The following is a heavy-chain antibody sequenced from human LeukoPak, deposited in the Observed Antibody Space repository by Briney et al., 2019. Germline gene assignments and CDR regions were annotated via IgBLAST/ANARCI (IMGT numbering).Heavy chain of an antibody. CDR2: ISGSGGST. V-gene: IGHV3-23*01. D-gene: IGHD6-13*01. CDR1: GFTFSSYA. Sequence: PGGSLRLSCAASGFTFSSYAMTWVRQAPGKGLEWVSAISGSGGSTYYADSVKGRFTISRDNSKNTLYLQMNSLRAEDTAVYYCAKAQGALTIAAVGYFDYWGQGTLVTVSS. J-gene: IGHJ4*02. CDR3: AKAQGALTIAAVGYFDY.